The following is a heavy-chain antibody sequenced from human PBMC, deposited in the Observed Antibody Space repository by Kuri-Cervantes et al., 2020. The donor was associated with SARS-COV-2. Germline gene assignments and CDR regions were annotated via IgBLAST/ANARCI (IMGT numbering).Heavy chain of an antibody. CDR3: ARDGGGYYDSGGYYGQWGFDY. CDR2: ISSSRSYI. V-gene: IGHV3-21*01. D-gene: IGHD3-22*01. CDR1: GFTFSSYS. Sequence: GESLKISCATSGFTFSSYSMNWVRQAPGKGLEWFSSISSSRSYIYYADSVKGRFTISRDNAKNSLYLQMNSLSAEETAVYYWARDGGGYYDSGGYYGQWGFDYWGQGALVTVSS. J-gene: IGHJ4*02.